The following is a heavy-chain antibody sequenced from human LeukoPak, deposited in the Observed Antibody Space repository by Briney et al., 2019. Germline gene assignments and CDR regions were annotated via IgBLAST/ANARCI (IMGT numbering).Heavy chain of an antibody. D-gene: IGHD5-18*01. CDR2: IYYSGST. V-gene: IGHV4-59*08. CDR1: GGSISTYY. J-gene: IGHJ4*02. Sequence: SETLSLTCTVSGGSISTYYWSWIRQPPGKGLEWIGYIYYSGSTNYNPSLKSRVTISVDTSKTQFSLKLSSVTAGDTAVYYCARSRGYSYGTTFLDYWGQGTLVTVSS. CDR3: ARSRGYSYGTTFLDY.